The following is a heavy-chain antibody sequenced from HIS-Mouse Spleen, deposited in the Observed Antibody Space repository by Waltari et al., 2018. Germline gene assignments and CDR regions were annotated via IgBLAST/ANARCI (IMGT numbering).Heavy chain of an antibody. D-gene: IGHD4-17*01. CDR2: IDWDDDK. V-gene: IGHV2-70*01. CDR1: GFPLSTSGVC. CDR3: ARTDTYGAFDI. J-gene: IGHJ3*02. Sequence: QVTLRESGPALVKPTQTLTLTCTLSGFPLSTSGVCVRWIRQPPGNALEWLAPIDWDDDKYYSTSLKTRLTISKDTSKNQVVLTMTNMDPVDTATYYCARTDTYGAFDIWGQGTMVTVSS.